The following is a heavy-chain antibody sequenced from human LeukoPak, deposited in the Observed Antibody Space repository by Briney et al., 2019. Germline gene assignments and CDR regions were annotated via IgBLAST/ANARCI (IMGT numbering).Heavy chain of an antibody. D-gene: IGHD3-10*01. V-gene: IGHV6-1*01. CDR1: GDIISSNSAA. CDR2: TYYRSKLYN. Sequence: SQTLSLTCAISGDIISSNSAAWHWIRQSPSRGLEWLGRTYYRSKLYNDYAVSVKSRITINPDTSKNQFSLQLNSVTPEDTAVYYCARADGSGTYPLDYWGQGTLVTVSS. CDR3: ARADGSGTYPLDY. J-gene: IGHJ4*02.